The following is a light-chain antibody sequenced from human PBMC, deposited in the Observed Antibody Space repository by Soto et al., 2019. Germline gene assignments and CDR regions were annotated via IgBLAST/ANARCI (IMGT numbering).Light chain of an antibody. CDR2: ENN. V-gene: IGLV1-51*02. CDR1: SSNIGKNY. CDR3: GTWDSSLSVYV. Sequence: QSVLTQPPSVSAAPGQKVTISCSGSSSNIGKNYVSCYQQVPGTAPKLLIYENNKRRSGIPDGFSGSTSGTSATLGITGRQTGDEADYYCGTWDSSLSVYVFGTGTKLTVL. J-gene: IGLJ1*01.